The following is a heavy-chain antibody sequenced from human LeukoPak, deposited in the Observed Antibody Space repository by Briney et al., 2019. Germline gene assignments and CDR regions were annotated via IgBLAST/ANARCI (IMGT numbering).Heavy chain of an antibody. CDR1: GFTFSSYA. CDR3: ARGTAILDYFDY. Sequence: GGSLRLSCAASGFTFSSYAMHWVRQAPGKGLEWVAVISYDGSNKYYADSVKGRFTISRDNSKNTLYLQMNSLRAEDTAVYYCARGTAILDYFDYWGQGTLV. CDR2: ISYDGSNK. V-gene: IGHV3-30-3*01. J-gene: IGHJ4*02. D-gene: IGHD2-21*02.